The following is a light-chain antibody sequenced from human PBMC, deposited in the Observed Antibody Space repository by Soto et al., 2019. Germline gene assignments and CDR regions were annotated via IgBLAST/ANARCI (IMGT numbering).Light chain of an antibody. CDR3: QQYYRSPIT. V-gene: IGKV4-1*01. Sequence: DIVMTQSRDTLAVSLGERATINGKSSQRVXSSSNNKNYLAWYQQKPGQPPXLLMYWASTRESGVPDRFSGSGSGTAFTLTISSLQAEDVAAYYCQQYYRSPITFGQGTRL. CDR2: WAS. J-gene: IGKJ5*01. CDR1: QRVXSSSNNKNY.